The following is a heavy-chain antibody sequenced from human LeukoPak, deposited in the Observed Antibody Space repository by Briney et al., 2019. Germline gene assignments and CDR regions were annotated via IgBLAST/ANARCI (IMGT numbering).Heavy chain of an antibody. J-gene: IGHJ3*02. CDR1: GYSFTSYW. Sequence: GEPLKISCKGSGYSFTSYWIGWVRQMHGKGLEWMGIIYPGDSDTRYSPSFQGQVTISADKSIGTAYLQWSSLKASDTAMYYCARHQGSSSWGFDIWGQGTMVTVSS. D-gene: IGHD6-13*01. V-gene: IGHV5-51*01. CDR3: ARHQGSSSWGFDI. CDR2: IYPGDSDT.